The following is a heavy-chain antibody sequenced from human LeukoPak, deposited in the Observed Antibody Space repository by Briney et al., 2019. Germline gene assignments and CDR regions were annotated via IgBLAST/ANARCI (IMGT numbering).Heavy chain of an antibody. J-gene: IGHJ4*02. CDR3: ARGQFYHDSTGYSD. CDR1: GGSMSNYY. CDR2: IYYSGTT. D-gene: IGHD3-22*01. Sequence: KPSETLSLTCTVSGGSMSNYYWIWIRQPPGKGLEWIGYIYYSGTTSYNPSPKSRVTMSVDTSKNQFSLNVNSVTAADAAVYYCARGQFYHDSTGYSDWGQGTLVTVSS. V-gene: IGHV4-59*01.